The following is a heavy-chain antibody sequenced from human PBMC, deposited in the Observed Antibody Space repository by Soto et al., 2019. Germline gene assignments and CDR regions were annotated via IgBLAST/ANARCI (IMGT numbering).Heavy chain of an antibody. D-gene: IGHD3-22*01. CDR3: VGSGYSPLDY. V-gene: IGHV4-39*01. CDR1: GGSISSSSYY. J-gene: IGHJ4*02. Sequence: QLQLQESGPGLVKPSETLSLTCTVSGGSISSSSYYWGWIRQPPGKGLEWIGSLYYSGSTYYNPSLKSRVTIAGDTSKNQFSLQLSSGTAADTAVYYWVGSGYSPLDYWGQGTLVTVSS. CDR2: LYYSGST.